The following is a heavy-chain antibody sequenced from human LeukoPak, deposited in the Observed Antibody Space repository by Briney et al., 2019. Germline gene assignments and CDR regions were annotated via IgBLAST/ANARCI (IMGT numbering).Heavy chain of an antibody. V-gene: IGHV3-23*01. J-gene: IGHJ4*02. Sequence: GGSLRLSCAASGFTFSTYAMSWVRQAPGKGLEWVSGISGSGRNTFYADSVKGRFTISRENSKNTLYLQMNSLGAEDTAVYYCAKDHYDSSAYPYYFDSWGQGTLVTVSS. CDR2: ISGSGRNT. CDR1: GFTFSTYA. CDR3: AKDHYDSSAYPYYFDS. D-gene: IGHD3-22*01.